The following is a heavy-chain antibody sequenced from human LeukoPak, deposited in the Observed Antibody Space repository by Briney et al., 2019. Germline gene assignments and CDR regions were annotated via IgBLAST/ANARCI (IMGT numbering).Heavy chain of an antibody. CDR2: IYSGGST. CDR3: ARGVVAARPGAFDI. CDR1: GFTVSSNY. V-gene: IGHV3-66*02. Sequence: GGSLRLSCAASGFTVSSNYMSWVRQAPGKGLEWVSVIYSGGSTYYADSVKGRFTISRDNSKNTLYLQMNSLRAEDTAVYYCARGVVAARPGAFDIWGQGTMVTVSS. J-gene: IGHJ3*02. D-gene: IGHD6-6*01.